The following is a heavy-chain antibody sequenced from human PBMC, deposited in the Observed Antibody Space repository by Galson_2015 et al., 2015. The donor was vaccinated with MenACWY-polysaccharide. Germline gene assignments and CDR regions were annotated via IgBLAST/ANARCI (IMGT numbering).Heavy chain of an antibody. CDR2: IHSDDNT. CDR3: TRHAWGQH. CDR1: GFTISSNS. J-gene: IGHJ4*02. V-gene: IGHV3-66*02. D-gene: IGHD7-27*01. Sequence: SLRLSCAASGFTISSNSINWVRQAPGRGLEWISVIHSDDNTKFADSVKGRFTISRDNSKNTLFLQMSSLRAEDTALYYCTRHAWGQHWGQGTLVTVSP.